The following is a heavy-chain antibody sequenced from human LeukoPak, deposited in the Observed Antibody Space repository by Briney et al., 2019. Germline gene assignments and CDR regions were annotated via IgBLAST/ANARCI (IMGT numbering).Heavy chain of an antibody. J-gene: IGHJ4*02. V-gene: IGHV1-3*01. CDR3: ARNYGDYIGIMAPFDC. CDR1: GYTFTSYA. D-gene: IGHD4-17*01. CDR2: INAGNGNT. Sequence: GASVKVSCKASGYTFTSYAMHWVRQAPGQRLEWMGWINAGNGNTKYSQKFQGRVTITRDTSASTAHMELSSLRSEDTAVYYCARNYGDYIGIMAPFDCWGQGTLVTVSS.